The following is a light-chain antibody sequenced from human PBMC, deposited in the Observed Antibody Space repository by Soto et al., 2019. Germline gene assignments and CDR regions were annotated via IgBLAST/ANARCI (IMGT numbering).Light chain of an antibody. CDR3: GSKAGSNKHVV. V-gene: IGLV2-8*01. Sequence: QSALTQPPSASGSPGQSVTISCAGSSSDIGASNSVSWYQQHPGKAPKLLISEVTKRPSGVPDRFSGSKSGNTAFLTVSGLQADDEADYYCGSKAGSNKHVVFGGGTKVTVL. J-gene: IGLJ2*01. CDR1: SSDIGASNS. CDR2: EVT.